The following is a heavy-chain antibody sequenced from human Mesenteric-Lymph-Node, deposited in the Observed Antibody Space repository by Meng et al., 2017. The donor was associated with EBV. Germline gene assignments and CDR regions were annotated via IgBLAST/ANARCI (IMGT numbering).Heavy chain of an antibody. CDR3: ARPRIRYGSGSYYY. Sequence: QVQQQQWGAGLLKPSETLSLTCAVHGGSFSDYFLTWIRQAPGKGLEWVGEINHSGSTKYNPSLKSRVTISVDTSKNQISLNLNSVTAADTAVYYCARPRIRYGSGSYYYWGQGTLVTVSS. CDR2: INHSGST. D-gene: IGHD3-10*01. V-gene: IGHV4-34*01. J-gene: IGHJ4*02. CDR1: GGSFSDYF.